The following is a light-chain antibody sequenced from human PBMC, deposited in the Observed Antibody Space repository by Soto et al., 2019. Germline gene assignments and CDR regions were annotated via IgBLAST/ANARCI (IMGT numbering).Light chain of an antibody. Sequence: DIQMTQSPSTLPASVGDRVTITCRASQSISSWLAWYQQKPGKAPKLLIYDASSLESGVPSRFSGSGSGTEFTLTISSLQPDDFATYYCQQQGTFGQGTKVDI. J-gene: IGKJ1*01. V-gene: IGKV1-5*01. CDR2: DAS. CDR3: QQQGT. CDR1: QSISSW.